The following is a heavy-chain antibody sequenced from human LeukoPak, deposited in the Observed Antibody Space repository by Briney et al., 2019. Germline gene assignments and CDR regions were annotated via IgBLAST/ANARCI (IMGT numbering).Heavy chain of an antibody. CDR1: GFTLDNAW. D-gene: IGHD6-13*01. V-gene: IGHV3-15*01. CDR3: TSLFDSSSWYGFSCYYCMDV. J-gene: IGHJ6*02. CDR2: IKSKTDGGTT. Sequence: PGGSLRLSCAPSGFTLDNAWMSCVRQAPGKGLEWVGRIKSKTDGGTTDYAAPVKGRFTISRDDSKNTLYLQMNSLKTEDTAVYYCTSLFDSSSWYGFSCYYCMDVWGQGTTVTVSS.